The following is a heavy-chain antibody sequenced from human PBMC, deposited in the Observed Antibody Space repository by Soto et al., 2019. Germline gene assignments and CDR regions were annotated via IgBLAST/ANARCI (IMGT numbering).Heavy chain of an antibody. J-gene: IGHJ3*02. CDR3: ATSLLKRSSGYYNDAFDI. D-gene: IGHD3-22*01. CDR1: GYTLTELS. CDR2: FDTEDGET. Sequence: ASVKVSCKVSGYTLTELSMHWVRQAPGKGLEWMGGFDTEDGETIYAQKFQGRVTMTEDTSTDTAYMELSSLRSEDTAVYYCATSLLKRSSGYYNDAFDIWGQGTMVTVSS. V-gene: IGHV1-24*01.